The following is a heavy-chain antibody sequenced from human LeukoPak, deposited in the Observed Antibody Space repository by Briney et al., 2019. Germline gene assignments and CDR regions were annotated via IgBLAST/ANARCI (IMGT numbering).Heavy chain of an antibody. CDR2: IIGSGGST. CDR1: GFTFSSYA. Sequence: GGSLRLSCAASGFTFSSYAMSWVRQAPGEGLDWVSAIIGSGGSTYYADSVKGRFTISRDNSKNTLYLQMNSLRADDTAVYYCASASSWYNYFDYWGQGTLVTVSS. D-gene: IGHD6-13*01. CDR3: ASASSWYNYFDY. J-gene: IGHJ4*02. V-gene: IGHV3-23*01.